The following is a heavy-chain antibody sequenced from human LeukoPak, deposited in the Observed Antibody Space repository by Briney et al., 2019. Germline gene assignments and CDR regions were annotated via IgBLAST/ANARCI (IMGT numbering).Heavy chain of an antibody. Sequence: ASVKVSCKASGGTFSSYAISWVRQAPGQGLERMGGIIPIFGTANYAQKFQGRVTITADESTSTAYMELSSLRSEDTAVYYCARDPVIVGAKLSYYYYYMDVWGKGTTVTVSS. CDR3: ARDPVIVGAKLSYYYYYMDV. J-gene: IGHJ6*03. D-gene: IGHD1-26*01. CDR1: GGTFSSYA. CDR2: IIPIFGTA. V-gene: IGHV1-69*13.